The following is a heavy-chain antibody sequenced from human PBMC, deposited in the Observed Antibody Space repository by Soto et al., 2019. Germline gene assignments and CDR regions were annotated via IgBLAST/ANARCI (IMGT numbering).Heavy chain of an antibody. Sequence: SETLSLTCTVSGGSISSYYWSWIRQPPGKGLEWIGYIYYSGSTNYNPSLKSRVTISVDTSKNQFSLKLSSVTAADTAVYYCARDLGLRYFDWSYTGAFDVWGQGTMVTVSS. CDR1: GGSISSYY. D-gene: IGHD3-9*01. CDR3: ARDLGLRYFDWSYTGAFDV. J-gene: IGHJ3*01. CDR2: IYYSGST. V-gene: IGHV4-59*01.